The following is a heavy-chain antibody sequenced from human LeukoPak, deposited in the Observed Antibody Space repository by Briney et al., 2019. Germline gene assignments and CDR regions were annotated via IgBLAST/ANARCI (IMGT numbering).Heavy chain of an antibody. CDR2: INSNTGGT. J-gene: IGHJ4*02. V-gene: IGHV1-2*02. Sequence: ASVKVSCKASGDTFTGSFMHWVRQAPGQGLEWMGWINSNTGGTKFAQKFQGRVTMTRDTSISTAYMELSSLRSDDTAVYYCARADPVAYWGQGTQVTVPS. CDR3: ARADPVAY. CDR1: GDTFTGSF.